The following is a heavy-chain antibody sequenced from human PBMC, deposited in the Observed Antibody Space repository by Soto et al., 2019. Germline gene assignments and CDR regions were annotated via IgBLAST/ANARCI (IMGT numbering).Heavy chain of an antibody. V-gene: IGHV4-59*08. CDR3: ARQRRDFDY. J-gene: IGHJ4*02. CDR2: IFSSGST. CDR1: GGSISNYY. Sequence: QVQLQESGPGLVKPSETLSLTCTVSGGSISNYYWSWIRQPPGKGLQWIGYIFSSGSTNYNPSLKSRVTISVNTYKNQFSLNLNSVTAADTAVYYCARQRRDFDYWGQGSLVTVSS.